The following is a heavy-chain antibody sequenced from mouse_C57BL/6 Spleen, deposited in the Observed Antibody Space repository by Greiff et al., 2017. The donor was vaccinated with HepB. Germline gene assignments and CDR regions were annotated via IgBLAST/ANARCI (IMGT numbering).Heavy chain of an antibody. J-gene: IGHJ1*03. CDR2: INPSTGGT. Sequence: VQLQQSGPELVKPGASVKISCKASGYSFTGYYMNWVKQSPEKSLEWIGEINPSTGGTTYNQKFKAKATLTVDKSSSTAYMQLKSLTSEDSAVYYCASSPYYGSSWGYFDVWGTGTTVTVSS. D-gene: IGHD1-1*01. CDR1: GYSFTGYY. V-gene: IGHV1-42*01. CDR3: ASSPYYGSSWGYFDV.